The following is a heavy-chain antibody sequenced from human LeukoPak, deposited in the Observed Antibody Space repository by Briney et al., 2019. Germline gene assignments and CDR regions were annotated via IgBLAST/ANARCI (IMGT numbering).Heavy chain of an antibody. CDR1: GGSISSGSYY. D-gene: IGHD1-26*01. Sequence: SQTLSLTCTVSGGSISSGSYYWSWIRQPAGKGLEWIGRIYSSGSTNYNPSLKSRVTISLDTSKNQFSLKLSSVTAADTAVYYCAREKGGSYLEDYYYYYMDVWGKGTTVTVSS. CDR3: AREKGGSYLEDYYYYYMDV. V-gene: IGHV4-61*02. J-gene: IGHJ6*03. CDR2: IYSSGST.